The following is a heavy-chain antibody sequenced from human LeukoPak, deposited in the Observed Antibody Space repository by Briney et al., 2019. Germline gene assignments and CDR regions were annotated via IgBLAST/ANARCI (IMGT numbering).Heavy chain of an antibody. J-gene: IGHJ1*01. D-gene: IGHD3-3*01. CDR3: ASSASYYDFWAGSEAHFQH. Sequence: GGSLRLSCAASGFTFSNYTMNWVRQAPGKGLEWISYISSSSSTIYYADSVKGRFTISRDNAKNSLCLQMNSLRAEDTAVYYCASSASYYDFWAGSEAHFQHWGQGTLVTV. V-gene: IGHV3-48*01. CDR1: GFTFSNYT. CDR2: ISSSSSTI.